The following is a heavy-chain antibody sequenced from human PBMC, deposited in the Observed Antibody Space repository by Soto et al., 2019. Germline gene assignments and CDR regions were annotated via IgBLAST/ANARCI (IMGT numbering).Heavy chain of an antibody. D-gene: IGHD2-8*01. V-gene: IGHV3-23*01. J-gene: IGHJ4*02. CDR1: GFTFSSYA. Sequence: PGGSLRLSCAASGFTFSSYAMSWVRQAPGKELEWVSTISGSGGSTYYADSVKGRFTISRDNSKNTLYLQMNSLRAEDTAVYYCAKNLHHPSANGRQPSVEYFDYWGQGTQVTVSS. CDR3: AKNLHHPSANGRQPSVEYFDY. CDR2: ISGSGGST.